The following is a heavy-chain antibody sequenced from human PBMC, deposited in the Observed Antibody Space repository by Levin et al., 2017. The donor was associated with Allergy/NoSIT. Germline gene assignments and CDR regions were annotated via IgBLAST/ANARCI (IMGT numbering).Heavy chain of an antibody. CDR1: GFTFTSYS. CDR2: ISSSSGYI. J-gene: IGHJ4*02. D-gene: IGHD3-22*01. V-gene: IGHV3-21*01. Sequence: KPGGSLRLSCVASGFTFTSYSMNWVRQAPGKGLEWVSSISSSSGYIFYADSLKGRFTISRDNAKNSLYLQMDSLRVEDTAVYYCTRRYYDTSGSHFDWWGQGTLVTVSS. CDR3: TRRYYDTSGSHFDW.